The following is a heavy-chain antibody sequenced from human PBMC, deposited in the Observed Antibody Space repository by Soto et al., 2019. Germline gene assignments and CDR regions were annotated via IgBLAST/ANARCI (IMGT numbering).Heavy chain of an antibody. J-gene: IGHJ4*02. CDR2: TNEDGTTT. Sequence: EVQLVESGGGLVQPGGSLRLSCEVSGFTFSSYWMHWVRQVPGKGLVWVSRTNEDGTTTNYADSVRGRFTISRDNAKNTLYLKMNRLRVDDTVVYYCTRDGGGGGGYWGQGTLVTVSS. CDR1: GFTFSSYW. D-gene: IGHD3-16*01. V-gene: IGHV3-74*01. CDR3: TRDGGGGGGY.